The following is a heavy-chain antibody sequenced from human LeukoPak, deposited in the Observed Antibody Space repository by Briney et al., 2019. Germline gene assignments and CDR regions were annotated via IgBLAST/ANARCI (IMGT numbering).Heavy chain of an antibody. D-gene: IGHD6-13*01. J-gene: IGHJ4*02. CDR1: GYTFTGYY. V-gene: IGHV1-24*01. CDR3: APRIAAFPSFDY. Sequence: ASVKVSCKASGYTFTGYYMHWVRQAPGKGLEWMGGFDPEDGETIYAQKFQGRVTMTEDTSTDTAYMELSSLRSEDTAVYYCAPRIAAFPSFDYWGQGTLVTVSS. CDR2: FDPEDGET.